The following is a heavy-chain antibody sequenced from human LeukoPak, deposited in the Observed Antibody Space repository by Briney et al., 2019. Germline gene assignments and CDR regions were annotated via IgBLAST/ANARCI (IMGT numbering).Heavy chain of an antibody. Sequence: GGSLRLSCAASGFTFSSYAMSWVRQAPGKGLEWVSAISGSGGSTYYTDSVKGRFTISRDNSKNTLWLQMNSLRAEDTAVYYCAKDGFLLWRGAFDILGQGTMVTVSS. CDR2: ISGSGGST. V-gene: IGHV3-23*01. D-gene: IGHD2-21*01. CDR3: AKDGFLLWRGAFDI. CDR1: GFTFSSYA. J-gene: IGHJ3*02.